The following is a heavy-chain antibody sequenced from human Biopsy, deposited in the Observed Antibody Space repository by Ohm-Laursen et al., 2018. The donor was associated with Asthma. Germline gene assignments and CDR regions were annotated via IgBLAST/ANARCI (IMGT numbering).Heavy chain of an antibody. Sequence: SVKVSCKSLGGTLNTYVIGWVRQAPGQGLESMGGINSVFGTTTYPQKFQDRVTITADDSTSTVYMELSSLRSEDTAVYYCARKAGSCISRTCYSLDFWGQGTLVTVSS. D-gene: IGHD2-2*01. V-gene: IGHV1-69*13. J-gene: IGHJ4*02. CDR1: GGTLNTYV. CDR2: INSVFGTT. CDR3: ARKAGSCISRTCYSLDF.